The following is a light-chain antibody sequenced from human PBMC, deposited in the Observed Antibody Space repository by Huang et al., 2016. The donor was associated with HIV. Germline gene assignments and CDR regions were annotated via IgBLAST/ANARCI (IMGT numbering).Light chain of an antibody. Sequence: DIQMTQSPSPLSASIGDRVTIPCRASQGISNSLAWYQQKPRKAPHLLLYDASRLKSRFPSRFSSSRSATDYTLTISSLQPEEFATYYYQQYYSTPPITFGQGTRLGIK. J-gene: IGKJ5*01. V-gene: IGKV1-NL1*01. CDR3: QQYYSTPPIT. CDR2: DAS. CDR1: QGISNS.